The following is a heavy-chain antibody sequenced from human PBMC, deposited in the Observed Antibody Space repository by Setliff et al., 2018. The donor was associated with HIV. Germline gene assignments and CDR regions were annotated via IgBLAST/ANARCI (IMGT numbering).Heavy chain of an antibody. CDR2: ISNSGSDI. Sequence: GGSLRLSCAASGFTFSDSYMSWIRQAPGKGLEWIAYISNSGSDIYYADSVKGRFTISRDNAKNSLYLQMNSLRIEDTAVYYCAKDRALVRAHFDYWGQGTLVTVSS. D-gene: IGHD3-10*01. J-gene: IGHJ4*02. V-gene: IGHV3-11*01. CDR1: GFTFSDSY. CDR3: AKDRALVRAHFDY.